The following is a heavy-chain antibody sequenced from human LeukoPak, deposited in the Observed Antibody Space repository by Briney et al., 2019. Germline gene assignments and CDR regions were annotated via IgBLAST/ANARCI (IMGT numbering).Heavy chain of an antibody. Sequence: QAGGSLRLSCAASGFTFSSYGMSWVRQAPGKGLEWVSAISGSGGSTYYADSVKGRFTISRDNSKNTLYLQMNSLRAGDTAVYYCAKADIVVVPAAFDYWGQGTLVTVSS. D-gene: IGHD2-2*01. CDR1: GFTFSSYG. J-gene: IGHJ4*02. V-gene: IGHV3-23*01. CDR2: ISGSGGST. CDR3: AKADIVVVPAAFDY.